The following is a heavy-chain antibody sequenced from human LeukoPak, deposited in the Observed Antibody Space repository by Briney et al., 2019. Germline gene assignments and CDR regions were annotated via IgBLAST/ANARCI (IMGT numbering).Heavy chain of an antibody. CDR1: GFTFSDYY. Sequence: KPGGSLRLSCAASGFTFSDYYMSWIRQAPGKGLEWVSYISSSGSTIYYADSVKGRFTISRDNAKNSLYLQMNSLRAEDTAVYYCARERWFGSRFLWYWGQGTLVTVPS. D-gene: IGHD3-10*01. J-gene: IGHJ4*02. CDR2: ISSSGSTI. V-gene: IGHV3-11*04. CDR3: ARERWFGSRFLWY.